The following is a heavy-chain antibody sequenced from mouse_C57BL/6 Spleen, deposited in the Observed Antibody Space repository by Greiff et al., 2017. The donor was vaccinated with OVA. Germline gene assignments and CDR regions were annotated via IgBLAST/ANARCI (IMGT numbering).Heavy chain of an antibody. CDR2: ISDGGSYT. V-gene: IGHV5-4*01. D-gene: IGHD2-3*01. CDR1: GFTFSSYA. Sequence: EVQGVESGGGLVKPGGSLKLSCAASGFTFSSYAMSWVRQTPEKRLEWVATISDGGSYTDYPDNVKGRFTISRDNAKNNLYLQMSHLKSEDTAMYYCARDGGLLRYFDVWGTGTTVTVSS. J-gene: IGHJ1*03. CDR3: ARDGGLLRYFDV.